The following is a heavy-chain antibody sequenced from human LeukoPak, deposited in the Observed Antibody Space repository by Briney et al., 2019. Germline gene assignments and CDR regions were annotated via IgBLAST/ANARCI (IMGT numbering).Heavy chain of an antibody. CDR3: ARVPMGASYYYYMDV. CDR2: IYYSGST. CDR1: GASISRGGYY. Sequence: PSETLSLTCTVSGASISRGGYYWSWLRQHPGKGLEWIGYIYYSGSTYYNPSLKSRVTISVDTSKNQFSLNLSSVTAADTAVYYCARVPMGASYYYYMDVWGKGTTVTVSS. V-gene: IGHV4-31*03. D-gene: IGHD1-26*01. J-gene: IGHJ6*03.